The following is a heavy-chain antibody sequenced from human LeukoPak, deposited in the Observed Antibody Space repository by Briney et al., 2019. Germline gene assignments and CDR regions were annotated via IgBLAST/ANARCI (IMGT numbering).Heavy chain of an antibody. Sequence: ASVKVSCKASGYTFTSYGISWVRQAPGQGLEWMGWISAYNGNTNYAQKLQGRVTMTTDTSTSTAYMELRSLRSDNTAVYYCAKDRAAARNFDIWGQGTLVTVSS. J-gene: IGHJ4*02. CDR3: AKDRAAARNFDI. V-gene: IGHV1-18*01. CDR1: GYTFTSYG. D-gene: IGHD2-2*01. CDR2: ISAYNGNT.